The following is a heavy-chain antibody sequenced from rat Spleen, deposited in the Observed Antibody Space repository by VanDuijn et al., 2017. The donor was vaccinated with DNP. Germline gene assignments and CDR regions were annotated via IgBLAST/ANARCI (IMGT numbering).Heavy chain of an antibody. V-gene: IGHV5-25*01. Sequence: EVQLVESGGGVVQPGRSMTVSCAASGFTFSNSDMAWVRQAPTKGLEWVASISTSGGVTYYRDSVKGRFTISRDNAKSTLYLQMDSLRSEDTATYYCARHGRVTTVATYWYFDFWGPGTMVTVSS. CDR1: GFTFSNSD. CDR3: ARHGRVTTVATYWYFDF. D-gene: IGHD1-3*01. J-gene: IGHJ1*01. CDR2: ISTSGGVT.